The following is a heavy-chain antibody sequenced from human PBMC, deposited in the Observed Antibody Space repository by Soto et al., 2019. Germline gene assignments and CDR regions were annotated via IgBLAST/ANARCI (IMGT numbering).Heavy chain of an antibody. V-gene: IGHV3-30*09. CDR3: ARDDGGGGRYSSYEY. D-gene: IGHD3-10*01. CDR1: GFTFSNYA. CDR2: MSHDGSNI. J-gene: IGHJ4*01. Sequence: GSLRLSCGASGFTFSNYAMHWVRQAPGKGLEWLALMSHDGSNIQYADSVKGRFAVSRDNSKSTLYLQMNNLRTDDTALYFCARDDGGGGRYSSYEYWGQGTPVTVSS.